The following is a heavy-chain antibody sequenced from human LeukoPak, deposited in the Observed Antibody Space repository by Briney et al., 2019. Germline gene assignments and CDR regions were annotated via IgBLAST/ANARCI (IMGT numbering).Heavy chain of an antibody. D-gene: IGHD6-19*01. CDR2: IKQDGSEK. Sequence: GGSLRLSCAASGFTFSSYWMSWVRQAPGKGLEWVANIKQDGSEKYYVDSVKGRFTISRDNAKNSLYLQMNSLRAEDTAVYYCARDWGIAVAGRGGKDYWGQGTLVTVSS. J-gene: IGHJ4*02. CDR1: GFTFSSYW. V-gene: IGHV3-7*01. CDR3: ARDWGIAVAGRGGKDY.